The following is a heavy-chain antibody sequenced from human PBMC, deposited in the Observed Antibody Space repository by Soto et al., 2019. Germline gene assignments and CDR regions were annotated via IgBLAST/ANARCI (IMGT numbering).Heavy chain of an antibody. D-gene: IGHD3-3*01. CDR1: EFTFSTYG. CDR2: ISYDGSNT. Sequence: QMQLVESGGGVVQPGRSLRLSCAASEFTFSTYGIHWVRQAPGKGLEWVALISYDGSNTYYADSVKGRFTISRDNSKNTLYLQMNSLRAEDTAVYYCAKDNWYYDFWNGYFVVGYYYGMDVWGQGTTVTVSS. V-gene: IGHV3-30*18. CDR3: AKDNWYYDFWNGYFVVGYYYGMDV. J-gene: IGHJ6*02.